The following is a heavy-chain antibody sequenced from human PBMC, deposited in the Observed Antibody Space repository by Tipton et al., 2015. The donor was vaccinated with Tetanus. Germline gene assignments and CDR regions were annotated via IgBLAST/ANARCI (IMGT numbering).Heavy chain of an antibody. D-gene: IGHD3-22*01. CDR1: GYTFTGYY. CDR3: AREHDSSGYYPVDY. J-gene: IGHJ4*02. V-gene: IGHV1-2*02. Sequence: QSGPEVRKPGASVKVSCKASGYTFTGYYMHWVRQAPGQGLEWMGWINPNSGGTNYAQKFQGRVTMTRDTSISTAYMELSRLRSDDTAVYYCAREHDSSGYYPVDYWGQGTLVTVSS. CDR2: INPNSGGT.